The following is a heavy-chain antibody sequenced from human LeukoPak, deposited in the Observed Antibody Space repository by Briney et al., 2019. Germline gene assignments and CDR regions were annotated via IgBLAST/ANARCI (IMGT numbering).Heavy chain of an antibody. CDR1: GFTFSSYA. V-gene: IGHV3-23*01. Sequence: GGSLRLSCAASGFTFSSYAMSWVRQVPGKGLEWVSVISGSGDNTYYADSVKGRFTISRDNSKNMLYLQMNSLRSEDTAVYYCATVPPSYSSSSAFDYWGQGTLVTVSS. CDR2: ISGSGDNT. D-gene: IGHD6-6*01. CDR3: ATVPPSYSSSSAFDY. J-gene: IGHJ4*02.